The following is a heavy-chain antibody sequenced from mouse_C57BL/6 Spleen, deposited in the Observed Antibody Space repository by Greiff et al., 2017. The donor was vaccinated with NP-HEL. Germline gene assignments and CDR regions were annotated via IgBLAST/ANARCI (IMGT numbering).Heavy chain of an antibody. CDR3: ATSYGNYGYAMDY. Sequence: VQLQQSGAELVKPGASAKMSCKASGYTFTTYPIEWMKQNHGKSLEWIGNFHPYNDDTKYNEKFKGKATLTVEKSSSTVYLELSRLTSDDSAVYYCATSYGNYGYAMDYWGQGTSVTVSS. D-gene: IGHD2-10*01. CDR2: FHPYNDDT. CDR1: GYTFTTYP. V-gene: IGHV1-47*01. J-gene: IGHJ4*01.